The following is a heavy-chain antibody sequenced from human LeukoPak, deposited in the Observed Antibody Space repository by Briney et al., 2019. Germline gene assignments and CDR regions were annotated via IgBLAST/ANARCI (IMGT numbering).Heavy chain of an antibody. CDR1: GLTFSGSA. J-gene: IGHJ6*02. CDR2: IRSKANSYAT. V-gene: IGHV3-73*01. CDR3: TSSVDTAMVIYYYYGMDV. Sequence: PGGSLKLSCAASGLTFSGSAMHWVRQASGKGLEWVGRIRSKANSYATAYAASVKGRFTISRDDSKNTAYLQMNSLKTEDTAVYYCTSSVDTAMVIYYYYGMDVWGQGTTVTVSS. D-gene: IGHD5-18*01.